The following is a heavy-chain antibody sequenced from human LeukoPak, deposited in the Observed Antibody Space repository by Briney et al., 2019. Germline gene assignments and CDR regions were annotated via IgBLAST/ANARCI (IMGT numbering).Heavy chain of an antibody. V-gene: IGHV1-69*13. J-gene: IGHJ4*02. Sequence: GASVKVSCKASGGTFSSYAISWVRQAPGQGLEGVGGIIPIFGTANYAQKFQGRVTITADESTSTAYMELSSLRSEDTAVYYCARRGHCSSTSCSGVYYFDYWGQGTLVTVSS. D-gene: IGHD2-2*01. CDR2: IIPIFGTA. CDR1: GGTFSSYA. CDR3: ARRGHCSSTSCSGVYYFDY.